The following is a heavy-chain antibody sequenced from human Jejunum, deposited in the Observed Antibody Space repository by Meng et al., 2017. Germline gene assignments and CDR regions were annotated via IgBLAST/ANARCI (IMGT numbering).Heavy chain of an antibody. Sequence: VNRHGAGPGLVSPTVTLSITYAVSGGSITGTNWWTWGRQAPGKGLVWIGEIYHSGTTNYNPSLKSRVAISADKSKNQFSLNLYSLSAADTAVYYCATRTRDSFDYWGQGSLVTVSS. CDR2: IYHSGTT. V-gene: IGHV4-4*02. CDR1: GGSITGTNW. J-gene: IGHJ4*02. CDR3: ATRTRDSFDY. D-gene: IGHD1-7*01.